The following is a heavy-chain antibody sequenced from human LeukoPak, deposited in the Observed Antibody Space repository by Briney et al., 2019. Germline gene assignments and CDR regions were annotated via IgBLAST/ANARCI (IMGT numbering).Heavy chain of an antibody. V-gene: IGHV4-39*07. Sequence: SETLSLTCTVSGGSISSSSYYWGWIRQPPGKGLEWIGSIYYSGSTNYNPSLKSRVTISVDTSKNQFSLKLSSVTAADTAVYYCARSQVVRDAFDIWGQGTMVTVSS. D-gene: IGHD2-15*01. CDR3: ARSQVVRDAFDI. CDR1: GGSISSSSYY. J-gene: IGHJ3*02. CDR2: IYYSGST.